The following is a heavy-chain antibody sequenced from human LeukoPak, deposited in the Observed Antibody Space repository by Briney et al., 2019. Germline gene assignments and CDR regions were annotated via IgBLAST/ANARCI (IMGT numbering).Heavy chain of an antibody. CDR2: INPKSGGT. J-gene: IGHJ5*02. CDR1: GYTFTGYY. CDR3: ASLGYGYEGWFDP. Sequence: GASVKVSCKASGYTFTGYYMHWVRQAPGQGLEWMGWINPKSGGTNYAQKFQGRVTMTRDTSISTAYMELSRLRSDDTAVYYCASLGYGYEGWFDPWGQGTLVTVSS. D-gene: IGHD5-18*01. V-gene: IGHV1-2*02.